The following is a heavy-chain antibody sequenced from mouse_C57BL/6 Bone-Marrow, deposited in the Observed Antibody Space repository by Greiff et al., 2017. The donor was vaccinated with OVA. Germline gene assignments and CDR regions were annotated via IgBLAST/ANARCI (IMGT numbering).Heavy chain of an antibody. Sequence: EVKLQESGPGLVKPSQSLSLTCSVTGYSITSGYYWNWIRQFPGNKLEWMGYISYDGSNNYKPSLKNRISITRDTSKNQFFLKLNSVTTEDTATYYCARDPYDCARFAYWGQGTLVTVSA. CDR2: ISYDGSN. CDR1: GYSITSGYY. V-gene: IGHV3-6*01. J-gene: IGHJ3*01. D-gene: IGHD2-4*01. CDR3: ARDPYDCARFAY.